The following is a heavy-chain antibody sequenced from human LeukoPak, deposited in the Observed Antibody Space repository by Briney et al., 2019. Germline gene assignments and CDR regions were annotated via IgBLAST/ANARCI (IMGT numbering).Heavy chain of an antibody. Sequence: QSGGSLRLSCAASGFTFSSYGMSWVRQAPGKGLEWVSAISGSGGSTYYADSVKGRFTISRDNSKNTLYLQMNSLRAEDTAVYYCAKSDWIGYSAFDYWGQGTLVTVSS. CDR3: AKSDWIGYSAFDY. J-gene: IGHJ4*02. CDR1: GFTFSSYG. D-gene: IGHD3-3*01. CDR2: ISGSGGST. V-gene: IGHV3-23*01.